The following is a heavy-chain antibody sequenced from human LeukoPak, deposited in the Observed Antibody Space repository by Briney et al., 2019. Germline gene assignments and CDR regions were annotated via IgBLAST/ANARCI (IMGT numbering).Heavy chain of an antibody. V-gene: IGHV3-64*01. Sequence: PGGSLRLSCAASGFTFSDYAMHWVRQAPGKGLEYVSGINSNGGSTYYGNSVKGRFTISRDNSKNTLYLQMGSLRAEDMAVYYCARERYSGYDFDAFDMWGQGTMVTVSS. J-gene: IGHJ3*02. CDR2: INSNGGST. CDR3: ARERYSGYDFDAFDM. D-gene: IGHD5-12*01. CDR1: GFTFSDYA.